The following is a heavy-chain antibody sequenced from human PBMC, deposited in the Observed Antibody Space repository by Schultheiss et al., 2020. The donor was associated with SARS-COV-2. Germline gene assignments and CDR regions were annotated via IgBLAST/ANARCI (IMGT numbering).Heavy chain of an antibody. CDR1: GYTFTGYY. CDR2: INPNSGGT. Sequence: ASVKVSCKASGYTFTGYYMHWVRQAPGQGLEWMGWINPNSGGTNYAQKFQGRVTITRNTSISTAYMELSSLRSEDTAVYYCARDGLLAAAGDYYYYGMDVWGQGTTVTVS. J-gene: IGHJ6*02. CDR3: ARDGLLAAAGDYYYYGMDV. V-gene: IGHV1-2*02. D-gene: IGHD6-13*01.